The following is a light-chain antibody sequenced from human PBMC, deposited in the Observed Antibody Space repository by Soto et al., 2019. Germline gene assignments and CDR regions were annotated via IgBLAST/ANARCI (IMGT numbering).Light chain of an antibody. CDR1: SSDVGGYNR. CDR2: DVS. Sequence: QSVLTQPPSVSGSPRQSVTISCTGTSSDVGGYNRVSWYQQPPGKAPKLLIYDVSNRPSGGSTRFSGSKSGNTASLTISGLQAEDEADYYCTSYATGSAYVFGPGTKVTVL. CDR3: TSYATGSAYV. J-gene: IGLJ1*01. V-gene: IGLV2-18*02.